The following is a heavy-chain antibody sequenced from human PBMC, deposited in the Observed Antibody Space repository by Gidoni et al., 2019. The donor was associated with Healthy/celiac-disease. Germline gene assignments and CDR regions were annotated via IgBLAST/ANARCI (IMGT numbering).Heavy chain of an antibody. CDR3: AKDSQEQLVSYYYYGMDV. D-gene: IGHD6-13*01. Sequence: APGKGLEWVSAISGSGGSTYYADSVKGRFTISRDNSKNTLYLQMNSLRAEDTAVYYCAKDSQEQLVSYYYYGMDVWGQGTTVTVSS. V-gene: IGHV3-23*01. CDR2: ISGSGGST. J-gene: IGHJ6*02.